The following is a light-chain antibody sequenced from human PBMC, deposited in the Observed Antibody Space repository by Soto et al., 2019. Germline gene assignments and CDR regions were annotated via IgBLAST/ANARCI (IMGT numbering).Light chain of an antibody. CDR3: QPYNNWPLT. CDR1: HTVITNY. V-gene: IGKV3D-7*01. Sequence: EIVLTQSPATLSLSPGERATLSCRASHTVITNYLSWYQQKPGQAPRLLIYDTSTRATGVPARFSGSRSGPEFTLTINSLQSEDFAIYYCQPYNNWPLTFGGGTKVDIK. CDR2: DTS. J-gene: IGKJ4*01.